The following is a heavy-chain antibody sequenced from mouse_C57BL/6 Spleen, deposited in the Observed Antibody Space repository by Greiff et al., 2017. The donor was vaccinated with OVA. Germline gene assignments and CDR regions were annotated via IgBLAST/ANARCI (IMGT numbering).Heavy chain of an antibody. CDR1: GYAFSSYW. V-gene: IGHV1-80*01. J-gene: IGHJ3*01. CDR2: IYPGDGDT. CDR3: AREGLYDGYYPFAY. D-gene: IGHD2-3*01. Sequence: QVQLQQSGAELVKPGASVKISCKASGYAFSSYWMNWVKQRPGKGLEWIGQIYPGDGDTNYNGKFKGKATLTADKSSSTAYMQLSSLTSEDSAVYFCAREGLYDGYYPFAYWGQGTLVTVSA.